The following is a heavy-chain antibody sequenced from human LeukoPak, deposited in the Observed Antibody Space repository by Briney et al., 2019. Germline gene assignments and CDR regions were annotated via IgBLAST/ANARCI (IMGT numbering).Heavy chain of an antibody. CDR3: ARAVGWYMGAIDY. D-gene: IGHD6-19*01. CDR2: INHSGST. CDR1: GGSFSGYY. Sequence: SETLSLTCAVYGGSFSGYYWSWIPQPPGKALEWIGEINHSGSTNYNPSLKSRVTISVETSKNQFSLKLSSVTAADTAVYYCARAVGWYMGAIDYWGQGTLVTVSS. V-gene: IGHV4-34*01. J-gene: IGHJ4*02.